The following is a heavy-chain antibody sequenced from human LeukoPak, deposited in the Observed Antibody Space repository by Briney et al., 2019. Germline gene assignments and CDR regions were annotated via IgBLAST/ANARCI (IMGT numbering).Heavy chain of an antibody. J-gene: IGHJ6*03. CDR2: IYYSGST. CDR3: ARVATTPYYYMDV. CDR1: GGSISSSSYY. Sequence: SETLSLTCTVSGGSISSSSYYWGWIRQPPGKGLERIGSIYYSGSTYYNPSLKSRVTISVDTSKNQFSLKLNSVTAADTAVYYCARVATTPYYYMDVWGKGTTVTVSS. V-gene: IGHV4-39*07. D-gene: IGHD5-12*01.